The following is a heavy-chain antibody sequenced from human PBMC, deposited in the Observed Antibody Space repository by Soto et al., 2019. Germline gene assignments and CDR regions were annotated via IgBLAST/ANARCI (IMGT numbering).Heavy chain of an antibody. CDR1: GFTFSYYG. Sequence: QVQLVESGGGVVQPGRSLRLSCATSGFTFSYYGMHWVRQTPGKGLEWLAFIWYDGSRTFYADSVKGRFTISRDNSKNMLYLQMNNLSAEDTAMYFCARVSSDETSPNYFDYWGEGTLVTVS. CDR3: ARVSSDETSPNYFDY. V-gene: IGHV3-33*01. CDR2: IWYDGSRT. J-gene: IGHJ4*02.